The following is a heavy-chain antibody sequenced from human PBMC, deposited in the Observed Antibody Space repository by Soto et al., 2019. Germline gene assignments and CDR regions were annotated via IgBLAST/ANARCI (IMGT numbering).Heavy chain of an antibody. D-gene: IGHD6-6*01. Sequence: PGGSLSLSCVASGFTFSTHAMSWVRQAPGKGLEWVSTFSGSGGNIYYAESVKGRLTISRDDSKNTLYLHMNSLRVEDTAVYYCARTRSFTLGFYYDGMDVWGQGTTVTVSS. CDR2: FSGSGGNI. CDR1: GFTFSTHA. V-gene: IGHV3-23*01. J-gene: IGHJ6*02. CDR3: ARTRSFTLGFYYDGMDV.